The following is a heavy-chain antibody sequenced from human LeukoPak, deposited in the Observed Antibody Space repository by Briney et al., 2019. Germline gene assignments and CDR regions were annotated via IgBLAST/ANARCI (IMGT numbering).Heavy chain of an antibody. Sequence: PGGSLRLSCAASGFTFSRYSMNWVRQAPGKGLEWVSSISISSNYIYYTDSVKGRFTISRDNAKNSLYLQMNSLRAEDTAVYYCARDRLLEDRHYYSYYYMDVWGKGTTVTVSS. CDR3: ARDRLLEDRHYYSYYYMDV. V-gene: IGHV3-21*01. D-gene: IGHD1-1*01. CDR1: GFTFSRYS. J-gene: IGHJ6*03. CDR2: ISISSNYI.